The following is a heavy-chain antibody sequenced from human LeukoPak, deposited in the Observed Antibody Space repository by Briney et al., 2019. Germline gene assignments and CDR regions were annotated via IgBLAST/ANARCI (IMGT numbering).Heavy chain of an antibody. CDR1: VFNFGTYW. D-gene: IGHD1-1*01. J-gene: IGHJ4*02. Sequence: GGSLRLSCAASVFNFGTYWMSWVRQAPWTGLEWVANIKQDGSEKNYVDSVKGRFTISRDNAKNSLYLQMNSLRAEDTAVYYCARDRRLETDYFDYWGQGTLVTVSS. CDR3: ARDRRLETDYFDY. CDR2: IKQDGSEK. V-gene: IGHV3-7*01.